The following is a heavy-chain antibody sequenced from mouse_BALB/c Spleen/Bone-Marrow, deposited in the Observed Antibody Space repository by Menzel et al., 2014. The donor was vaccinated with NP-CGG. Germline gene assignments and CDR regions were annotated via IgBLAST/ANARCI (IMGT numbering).Heavy chain of an antibody. CDR2: IDPANGNT. J-gene: IGHJ4*01. CDR3: ARPGGNYVLYAMDY. CDR1: GFNIKDTY. Sequence: EVQLQQSGAELVKPGASVKLSCTASGFNIKDTYMHWVKQRPEQGLEWIGRIDPANGNTKYDPKFQGKATITADKSSSTAYMELSSLTSEDSAVYYCARPGGNYVLYAMDYWGQGTSVTVSS. D-gene: IGHD2-1*01. V-gene: IGHV14-3*02.